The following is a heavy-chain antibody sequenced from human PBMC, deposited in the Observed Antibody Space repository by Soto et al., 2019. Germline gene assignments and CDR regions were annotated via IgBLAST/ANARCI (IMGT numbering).Heavy chain of an antibody. CDR3: ARSFSGLWFGEGAFDI. D-gene: IGHD3-10*01. CDR2: ISSSSSNI. V-gene: IGHV3-21*01. Sequence: GGSLRLSXAASGFTFSSYSMNWVRQAPGKGLEWVSSISSSSSNIYYSDSVKGRFTISRDNAKNSLFLQMNSLRAEDTAVYYCARSFSGLWFGEGAFDIWGQGTMVT. J-gene: IGHJ3*02. CDR1: GFTFSSYS.